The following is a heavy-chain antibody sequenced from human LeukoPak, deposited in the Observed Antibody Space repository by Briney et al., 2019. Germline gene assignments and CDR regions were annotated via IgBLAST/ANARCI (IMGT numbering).Heavy chain of an antibody. CDR1: GFTFSTYA. D-gene: IGHD3-10*01. Sequence: GGSLRLSCAASGFTFSTYAMSWVRQAPGKGLEWVSAIGGSGDFTYYAEYVRGRFTISRDNSKKTLYLQMNSLRAEDTAVYYCAKADRGWGVITKDWGQGTLVTVSS. V-gene: IGHV3-23*01. CDR2: IGGSGDFT. J-gene: IGHJ4*02. CDR3: AKADRGWGVITKD.